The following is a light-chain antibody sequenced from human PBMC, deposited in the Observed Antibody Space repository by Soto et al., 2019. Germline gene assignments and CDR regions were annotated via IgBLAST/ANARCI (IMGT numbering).Light chain of an antibody. J-gene: IGLJ2*01. Sequence: QSALTQPASVSGSPGQSITISCTGTSSDVGAYNYVSWYQQHPGKAPKLMIYDVSNRPSWVSNRFSGSKSGNTASLTISGGQAEDEDDYYCSSYKTSTTLEVFGGGTKLTVL. CDR2: DVS. CDR3: SSYKTSTTLEV. V-gene: IGLV2-14*01. CDR1: SSDVGAYNY.